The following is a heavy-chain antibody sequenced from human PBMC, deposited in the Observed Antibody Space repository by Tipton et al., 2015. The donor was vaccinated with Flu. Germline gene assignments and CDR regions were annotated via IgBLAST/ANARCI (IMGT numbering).Heavy chain of an antibody. V-gene: IGHV4-61*02. CDR2: IYTSGST. J-gene: IGHJ5*02. CDR3: ARGQIFGWFDP. CDR1: GGSISSGSYY. Sequence: LRLSCTVSGGSISSGSYYWSWIRQLAGKGLEWIGRIYTSGSTNYNPSLKSRVTISVDTSKNQFSLKLSSVTAADTAVYYCARGQIFGWFDPWGQGTLVTVSS. D-gene: IGHD2/OR15-2a*01.